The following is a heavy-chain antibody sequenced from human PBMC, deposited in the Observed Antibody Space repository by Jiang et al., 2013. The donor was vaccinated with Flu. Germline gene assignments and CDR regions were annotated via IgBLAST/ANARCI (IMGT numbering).Heavy chain of an antibody. Sequence: VQLLESGGGLVQPGGSLRLSCAASGFTFSSYEMNWVRQAPGKGLEWVSYISSSGSTIYYADSVKGRFTISRDNAKNSLYLQMNSLRAEDTAVYYCARVDYDYVWGSYGSLYYFDYWGQGTLVTVSS. CDR1: GFTFSSYE. V-gene: IGHV3-48*03. D-gene: IGHD3-16*01. CDR2: ISSSGSTI. CDR3: ARVDYDYVWGSYGSLYYFDY. J-gene: IGHJ4*02.